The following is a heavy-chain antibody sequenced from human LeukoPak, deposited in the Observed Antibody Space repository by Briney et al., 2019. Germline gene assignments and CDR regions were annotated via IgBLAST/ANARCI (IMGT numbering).Heavy chain of an antibody. V-gene: IGHV3-30-3*01. CDR3: ARGHSSGWDPVY. CDR1: GFTFSSYA. Sequence: GGSLRLSCAASGFTFSSYAMHWVRQAPGKGLEWVAVISYDGSNKYYADSVKGRFTISRDNSKNTLYLQMNSLRAEDTAVYYCARGHSSGWDPVYWGQGTLVTVSS. J-gene: IGHJ4*02. D-gene: IGHD6-19*01. CDR2: ISYDGSNK.